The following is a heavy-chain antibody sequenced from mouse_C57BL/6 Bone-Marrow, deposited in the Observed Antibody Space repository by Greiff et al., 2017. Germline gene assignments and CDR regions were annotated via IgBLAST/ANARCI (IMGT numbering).Heavy chain of an antibody. Sequence: VQLVESGAELARPGASVKLSCKASGYTFTSYGISWVKQRTGQGLEWIGEIYPRSGNTYYNEKLKGKATLTADKSSSTAYMELRSLTSEDSAVYFCARGGFYYDYDWGQGTTLTVSS. J-gene: IGHJ2*01. CDR1: GYTFTSYG. D-gene: IGHD2-4*01. V-gene: IGHV1-81*01. CDR3: ARGGFYYDYD. CDR2: IYPRSGNT.